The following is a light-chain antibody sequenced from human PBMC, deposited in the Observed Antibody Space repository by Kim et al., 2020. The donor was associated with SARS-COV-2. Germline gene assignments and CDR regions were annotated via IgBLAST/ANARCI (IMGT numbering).Light chain of an antibody. CDR3: ATWDSSLNSVV. CDR1: SSNIVNNL. V-gene: IGLV1-51*01. Sequence: GQKVAISCSGSSSNIVNNLVSWYQQCPGTAPKLFIYDNSERPSGIPDRISGSKSGTSATLGITGLHTGDEADYYCATWDSSLNSVVFGGGTQLTVL. J-gene: IGLJ2*01. CDR2: DNS.